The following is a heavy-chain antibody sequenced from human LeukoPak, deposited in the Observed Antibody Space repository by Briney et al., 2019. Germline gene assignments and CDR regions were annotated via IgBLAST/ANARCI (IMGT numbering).Heavy chain of an antibody. CDR3: ARGPRVLRFLEWFRSPGAFDI. CDR2: ISAYNGNT. D-gene: IGHD3-3*01. V-gene: IGHV1-18*01. Sequence: ASVKVSCKASGYTFTSYGISWVRQAPGQGLEWMGWISAYNGNTNYAQKLQGRVTMTTDTSTSTAYMELRSLRSDDTAVYYCARGPRVLRFLEWFRSPGAFDIWGQGTMVTVSS. J-gene: IGHJ3*02. CDR1: GYTFTSYG.